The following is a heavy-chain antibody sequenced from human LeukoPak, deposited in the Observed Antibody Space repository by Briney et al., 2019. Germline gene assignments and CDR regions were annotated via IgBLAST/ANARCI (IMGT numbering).Heavy chain of an antibody. D-gene: IGHD6-19*01. Sequence: SETLSLTCAVSGYSISSDYFWGWIRQPPGRGLEWIGSIYHSGTTYYNPSLKSRVTISVDMSKNQFSLKLSSVTAADTAVYYCARVGITVAGPFDYWGQGTLVAVSS. J-gene: IGHJ4*02. V-gene: IGHV4-38-2*01. CDR2: IYHSGTT. CDR3: ARVGITVAGPFDY. CDR1: GYSISSDYF.